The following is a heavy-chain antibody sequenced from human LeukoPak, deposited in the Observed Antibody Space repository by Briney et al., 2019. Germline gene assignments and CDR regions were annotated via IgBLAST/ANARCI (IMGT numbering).Heavy chain of an antibody. CDR2: IYYSGST. CDR1: VGSLSSGDYY. CDR3: ARNYYGSGSALFDY. D-gene: IGHD3-10*01. J-gene: IGHJ4*02. Sequence: SETLSLTCTVSVGSLSSGDYYWRWLRQPPGRGLEWIGYIYYSGSTYYNPSLKSRVTISVDTSKNQFSLKLSSVTAADTAVYYCARNYYGSGSALFDYWGQGTLVTVSS. V-gene: IGHV4-30-4*01.